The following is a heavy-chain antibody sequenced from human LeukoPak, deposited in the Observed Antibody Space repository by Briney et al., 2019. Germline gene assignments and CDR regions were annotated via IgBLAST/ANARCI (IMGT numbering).Heavy chain of an antibody. J-gene: IGHJ6*02. CDR3: AEFGMDV. CDR2: ISSSSSTI. V-gene: IGHV3-48*02. Sequence: GGSLRLSCAASGFTFSRSGMNWVRQAPGKGLEWVSFISSSSSTIYYTDSVKGRFTISRDNAKNSLYLQMNSLRDKDTAVYYCAEFGMDVWGQGTTVTVSS. CDR1: GFTFSRSG.